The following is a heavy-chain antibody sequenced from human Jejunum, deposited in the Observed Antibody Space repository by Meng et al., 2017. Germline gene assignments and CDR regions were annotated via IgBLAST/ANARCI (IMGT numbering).Heavy chain of an antibody. V-gene: IGHV3-23*01. CDR1: GFTFSPYG. D-gene: IGHD1-14*01. CDR2: ISSDGST. CDR3: ANILSLPFRGRVRTTVRTYTLDG. Sequence: LSLTCAASGFTFSPYGMSWVRQAPGKGLEWVSIISSDGSTYYADSVKGRFTISRDNSKNTLYLQMNSLRVEDTAVYFCANILSLPFRGRVRTTVRTYTLDGWGQGTTVTVSS. J-gene: IGHJ6*02.